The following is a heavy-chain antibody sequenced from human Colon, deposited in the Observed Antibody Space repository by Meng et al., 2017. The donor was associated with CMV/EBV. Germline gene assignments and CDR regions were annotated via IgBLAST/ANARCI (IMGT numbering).Heavy chain of an antibody. V-gene: IGHV3-48*03. Sequence: GESLRLSCAASGFNFNNYEVNWVRQAPGKGLEWVAYISRSGDIIDYADSVKGRFTVSRDNANNSLFVQMNSLRGEDTDVYYCARIMFCDDTSCYSHYGMDVWGQGTTVTVSS. J-gene: IGHJ6*02. D-gene: IGHD2-2*02. CDR2: ISRSGDII. CDR3: ARIMFCDDTSCYSHYGMDV. CDR1: GFNFNNYE.